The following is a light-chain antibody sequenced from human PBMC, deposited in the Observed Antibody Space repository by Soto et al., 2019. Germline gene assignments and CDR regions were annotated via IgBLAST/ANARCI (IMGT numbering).Light chain of an antibody. Sequence: QSVLTQPPSASGSPGQSVTISCTGTKNDIGVYDFVSWYQHHPGKAPRLIIYEVVQRPSGVPDRFSGSKSGNTASLTVSGLQAADEVDYFCESYAGSNTYVFGSGTKV. CDR3: ESYAGSNTYV. V-gene: IGLV2-8*01. CDR1: KNDIGVYDF. J-gene: IGLJ1*01. CDR2: EVV.